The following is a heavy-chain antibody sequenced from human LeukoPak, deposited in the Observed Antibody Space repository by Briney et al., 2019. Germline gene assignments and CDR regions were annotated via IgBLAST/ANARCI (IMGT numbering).Heavy chain of an antibody. J-gene: IGHJ4*02. CDR2: ISSDGSIT. V-gene: IGHV3-30-3*01. CDR1: GFTVSNYA. Sequence: GRSLRLSCAASGFTVSNYAMHWVRQAPGKGLEWVAVISSDGSITSYADSMKGRLTISRDNSKNTLYLQMNSLRAEDTAVYYCARGPRPKSYFDSWGEGTLVTVSS. CDR3: ARGPRPKSYFDS.